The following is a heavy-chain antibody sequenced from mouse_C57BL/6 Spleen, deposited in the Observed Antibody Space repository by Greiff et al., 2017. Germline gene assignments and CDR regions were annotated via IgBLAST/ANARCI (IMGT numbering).Heavy chain of an antibody. CDR1: GYTFTDYE. CDR3: TFREITTGAFDV. Sequence: VHLVESGAELVRPGASVTLSCKASGYTFTDYEMHWVKQTPVHGLEWIGAIDPETGGTAYNQKFKGKAILTADKSSSTAYMELRSLTSEDSAVYYCTFREITTGAFDVWGTGTTVTVSS. J-gene: IGHJ1*03. CDR2: IDPETGGT. V-gene: IGHV1-15*01. D-gene: IGHD1-1*01.